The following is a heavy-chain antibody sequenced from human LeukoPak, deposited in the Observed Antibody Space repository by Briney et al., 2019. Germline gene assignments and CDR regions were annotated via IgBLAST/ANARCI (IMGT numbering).Heavy chain of an antibody. D-gene: IGHD5-12*01. CDR2: INHSGST. CDR1: GGSFSGYY. CDR3: ARGGSVVATIFPFDY. Sequence: SETLSLTCAVYGGSFSGYYWSWIRQPPGKGLEWIGEINHSGSTNYNLSLKSRVTISVDTSKNQFSLKLSSVTAADTAVYYCARGGSVVATIFPFDYWGQGTLVTVSS. J-gene: IGHJ4*02. V-gene: IGHV4-34*01.